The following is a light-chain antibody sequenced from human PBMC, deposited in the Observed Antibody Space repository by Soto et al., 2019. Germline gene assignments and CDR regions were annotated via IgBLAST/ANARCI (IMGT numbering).Light chain of an antibody. CDR1: QSISTW. V-gene: IGKV1-5*01. CDR2: DSS. Sequence: DIQMTQSPSTVSASVLDSVTSTCRASQSISTWLAWYQQKPGRAPKLLIYDSSSLESGVPSRFSGSGSGTDFTLTISGLQPDDFATYYCQQYNKWPQTFGQGTKVDI. J-gene: IGKJ1*01. CDR3: QQYNKWPQT.